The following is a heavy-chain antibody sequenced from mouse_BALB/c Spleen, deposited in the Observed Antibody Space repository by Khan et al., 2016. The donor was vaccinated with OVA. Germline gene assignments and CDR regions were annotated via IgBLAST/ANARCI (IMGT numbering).Heavy chain of an antibody. CDR3: TRSGYASPFAY. Sequence: QVQLKQSGAELVKPGASVRLSCKASGYTFSSYYLYWVKMRPGQGLEWIGGINPSDGGAHFNEKFKTKATLTVDKSSSTAYMEFSSLTSEDSAVXFCTRSGYASPFAYWGQGTLVTVSA. CDR2: INPSDGGA. V-gene: IGHV1S81*02. D-gene: IGHD6-1*01. CDR1: GYTFSSYY. J-gene: IGHJ3*01.